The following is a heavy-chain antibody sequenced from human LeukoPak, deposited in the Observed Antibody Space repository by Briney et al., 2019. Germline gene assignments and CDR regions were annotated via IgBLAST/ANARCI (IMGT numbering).Heavy chain of an antibody. D-gene: IGHD3-10*01. V-gene: IGHV1-2*02. CDR2: INPNSGGT. CDR3: ARDNYYGSGSLPDY. J-gene: IGHJ4*02. CDR1: GYTFTGYY. Sequence: ASVKVSCKASGYTFTGYYMHWVRQAPGQGLEWMGWINPNSGGTNYAQKFQGRVTMTRDTSISTAYMELSRLRSDDTAVYYCARDNYYGSGSLPDYWGQGTLATVSS.